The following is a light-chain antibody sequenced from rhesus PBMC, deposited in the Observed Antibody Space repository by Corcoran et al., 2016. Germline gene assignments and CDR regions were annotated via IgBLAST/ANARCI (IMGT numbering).Light chain of an antibody. V-gene: IGKV1-22*01. CDR1: QSISSW. CDR3: LQYSSSPLT. Sequence: DIQMTQSPSSLSASVGDTVTITCRASQSISSWLDWYQQKPGKAPKFLRYKAHRLQSGVPSRFSGSGSGTAFTLPISSLQPEDFATYYCLQYSSSPLTFGGGTKVEIK. CDR2: KAH. J-gene: IGKJ4*01.